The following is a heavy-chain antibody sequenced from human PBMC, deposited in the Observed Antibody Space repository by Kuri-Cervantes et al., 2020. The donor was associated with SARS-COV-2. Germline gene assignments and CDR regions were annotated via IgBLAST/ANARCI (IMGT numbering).Heavy chain of an antibody. CDR2: IHPNTGGT. Sequence: ASVKVSCKASGYTFTAYFMHWVRQAPGQGLEYMGWIHPNTGGTPFAQKFPGRVTLTRDTSITTVYMELYSLTSDDTAVHYCARGGKDSPTSMYFYYHMDVWGRGTTVTVSS. D-gene: IGHD2-15*01. J-gene: IGHJ6*03. CDR3: ARGGKDSPTSMYFYYHMDV. CDR1: GYTFTAYF. V-gene: IGHV1-2*02.